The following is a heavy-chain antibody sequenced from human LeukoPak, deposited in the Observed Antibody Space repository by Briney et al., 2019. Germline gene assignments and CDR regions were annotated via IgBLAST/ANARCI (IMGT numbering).Heavy chain of an antibody. CDR2: IVVGSGNT. V-gene: IGHV1-58*01. CDR1: GCTFTSSA. Sequence: TSVKVSCKASGCTFTSSAVQWVRRARGQRLEWLGWIVVGSGNTNYAQKFQERVTITRDMSTSTAYMELSSLRSEDTAVYYCAADRSGWFYFDYWGQGTLITVSS. J-gene: IGHJ4*02. CDR3: AADRSGWFYFDY. D-gene: IGHD6-19*01.